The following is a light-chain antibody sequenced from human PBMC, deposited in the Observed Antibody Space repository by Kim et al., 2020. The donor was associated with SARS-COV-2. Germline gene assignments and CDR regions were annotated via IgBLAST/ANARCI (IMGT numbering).Light chain of an antibody. V-gene: IGLV1-44*01. J-gene: IGLJ3*02. CDR3: AAWDGSLNVGV. CDR2: GDG. CDR1: KSNVRNKP. Sequence: QRVTNPCSGSKSNVRNKPVRWYQLFPGTAPKPCIYGDGQRPTGVFDRFSGSRSGTSASLAIGGLHTEDEADYYCAAWDGSLNVGVFGEGTQLTVL.